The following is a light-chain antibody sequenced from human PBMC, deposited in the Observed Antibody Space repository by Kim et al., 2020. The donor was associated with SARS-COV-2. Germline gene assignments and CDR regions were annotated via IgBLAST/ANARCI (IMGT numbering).Light chain of an antibody. V-gene: IGLV4-69*01. CDR2: LNSDGSH. CDR3: QTWGTGIGV. J-gene: IGLJ3*02. CDR1: SGHSSYA. Sequence: ASVKLTCTLSSGHSSYAIAWHQQQPEKGPRYLMKLNSDGSHSKGDGIPDRFSGSSSGAARYLTISSLQSEDEADYYCQTWGTGIGVFGGGAQLTVL.